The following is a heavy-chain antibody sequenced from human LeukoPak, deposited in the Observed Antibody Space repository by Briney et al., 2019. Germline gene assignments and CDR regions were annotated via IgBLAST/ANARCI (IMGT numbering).Heavy chain of an antibody. CDR3: ARRESGAQDY. D-gene: IGHD2-8*02. Sequence: SETLSLTCAVYGGSFSGYYWSWIRQPPGKGLEWIGEINHSGSTNYNPSLKSRVTISVDTSKNQFSLKLSSVTAADTAVYYCARRESGAQDYWGQGTLVTVSS. CDR2: INHSGST. J-gene: IGHJ4*02. V-gene: IGHV4-34*01. CDR1: GGSFSGYY.